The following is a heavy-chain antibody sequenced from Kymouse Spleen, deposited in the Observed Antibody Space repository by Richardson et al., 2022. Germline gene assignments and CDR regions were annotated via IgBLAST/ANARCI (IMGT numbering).Heavy chain of an antibody. Sequence: QVQLQQWGAGLLKPSETLSLTCAVYGGSFSGYYWSWIRQPPGKGLEWIGEINHSGSTNYNPSLKSRVTISVDTSKNQFSLKLSSVTAADTAVYYCARGYYGSGAYGMDVWGQGTTVTVSS. CDR3: ARGYYGSGAYGMDV. D-gene: IGHD3-10*01. CDR2: INHSGST. V-gene: IGHV4-34*01. CDR1: GGSFSGYY. J-gene: IGHJ6*02.